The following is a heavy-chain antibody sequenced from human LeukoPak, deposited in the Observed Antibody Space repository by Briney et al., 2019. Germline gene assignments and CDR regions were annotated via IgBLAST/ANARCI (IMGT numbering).Heavy chain of an antibody. D-gene: IGHD1-1*01. J-gene: IGHJ4*02. V-gene: IGHV5-51*01. Sequence: GESLKISCKGSGYSFTNYWIGWVRQMPGKGLEWMGIIYPGDSDTRYSPSFQGQVTISADKSISTAYLQWSSLKASNTAMYYCASSPYNWNGVGNFDYWGQGTLVTVSS. CDR3: ASSPYNWNGVGNFDY. CDR1: GYSFTNYW. CDR2: IYPGDSDT.